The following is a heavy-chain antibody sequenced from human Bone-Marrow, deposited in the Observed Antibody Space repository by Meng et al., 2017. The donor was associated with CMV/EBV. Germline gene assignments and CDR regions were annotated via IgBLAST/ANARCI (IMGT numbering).Heavy chain of an antibody. V-gene: IGHV3-30*04. Sequence: LSLTCAASGFTFSSYAMHWVRQAPGKGLEWVAVISYDGSNKYYADSVKGRFTISRDNSKNTLYLQMNSLRAEDTAVYYCARDTPSSSGYHNWFDPWGQGTLVTVSS. J-gene: IGHJ5*02. CDR2: ISYDGSNK. D-gene: IGHD3-22*01. CDR3: ARDTPSSSGYHNWFDP. CDR1: GFTFSSYA.